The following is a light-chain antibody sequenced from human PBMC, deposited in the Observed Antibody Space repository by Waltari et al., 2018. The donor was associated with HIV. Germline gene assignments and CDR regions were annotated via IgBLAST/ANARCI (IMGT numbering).Light chain of an antibody. CDR2: DAE. Sequence: QMTQSPSSLSASVGDRVTLTCRSSPSFSRYLSWFPQTQGKPPRLLIYDAETLNPGLPSRVSGSGSGTDFTLTISDLETGDFAIYYCQHAYTVPRTFGPVTKLDIK. J-gene: IGKJ1*01. CDR1: PSFSRY. CDR3: QHAYTVPRT. V-gene: IGKV1-39*01.